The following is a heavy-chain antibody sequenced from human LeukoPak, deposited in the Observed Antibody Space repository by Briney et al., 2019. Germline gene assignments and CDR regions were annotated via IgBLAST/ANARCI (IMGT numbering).Heavy chain of an antibody. J-gene: IGHJ4*02. V-gene: IGHV3-74*01. Sequence: PGGSLRLSCAASGFTFSNYWMHWVRQAPGKGLVWVSRINSDGSTTNYADSVKGRFTISRDNAKNTLYLQMNSLKTEDTAVYYCTTEYIAAAAPFDYWGQGTLVTVSS. CDR2: INSDGSTT. CDR3: TTEYIAAAAPFDY. CDR1: GFTFSNYW. D-gene: IGHD6-25*01.